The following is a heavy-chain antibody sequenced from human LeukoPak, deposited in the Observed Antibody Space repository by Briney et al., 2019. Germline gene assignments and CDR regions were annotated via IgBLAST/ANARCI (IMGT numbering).Heavy chain of an antibody. CDR3: ARSPHILTGENFDY. CDR1: GYTFTSYY. V-gene: IGHV1-46*01. D-gene: IGHD3-9*01. CDR2: INPSGGST. Sequence: ASVKVSCKASGYTFTSYYMHWVRQAPGQGLEWMGIINPSGGSTSYAQKFQDRVSMTRDTSISTAYMQLSRLRSGDTAVYFCARSPHILTGENFDYWGQGTLLTVSS. J-gene: IGHJ4*02.